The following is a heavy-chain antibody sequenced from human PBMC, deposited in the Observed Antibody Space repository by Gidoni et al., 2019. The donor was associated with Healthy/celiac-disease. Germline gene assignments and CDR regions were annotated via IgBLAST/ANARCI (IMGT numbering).Heavy chain of an antibody. CDR2: ISSSSSYI. J-gene: IGHJ4*02. D-gene: IGHD2-2*01. CDR1: GFTFSSYS. Sequence: EVQLVGSGRGLVKPGGSLRLSGATAGFTFSSYSMNWVAQAPVQGLEWVSSISSSSSYIYYADSVKGRFTISRDNAKNSLYLQMNSLRAEDTAVYYCARSQRVPPFGYWGQGTLVTVSS. V-gene: IGHV3-21*01. CDR3: ARSQRVPPFGY.